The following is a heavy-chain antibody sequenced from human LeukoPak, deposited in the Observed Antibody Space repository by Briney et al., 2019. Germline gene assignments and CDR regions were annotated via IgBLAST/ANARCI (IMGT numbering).Heavy chain of an antibody. Sequence: SVKVSCKASGGTFSSYAISWVRQAPGQGFEWMGGIIPIFGTANYAQKFQGRVTITADESTSTAYMELRSLRSDDTAVYYCARFYDSSGYLRFDPWGQGTLVTVSS. V-gene: IGHV1-69*13. J-gene: IGHJ5*02. CDR1: GGTFSSYA. CDR2: IIPIFGTA. CDR3: ARFYDSSGYLRFDP. D-gene: IGHD3-22*01.